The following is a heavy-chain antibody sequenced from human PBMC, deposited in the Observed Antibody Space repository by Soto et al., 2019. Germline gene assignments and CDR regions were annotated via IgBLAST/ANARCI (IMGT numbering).Heavy chain of an antibody. CDR3: ATGVHFDY. J-gene: IGHJ4*02. Sequence: SQTLSLTCAISGDSVSSNSAAWNWIRQSPSRGLEWLGRTYYRSKWYNDYAVSVKRRITINPDTPKTQLSLQLNSVTPEDTAVYYCATGVHFDYWGQGTLVTVSS. CDR2: TYYRSKWYN. CDR1: GDSVSSNSAA. D-gene: IGHD2-8*01. V-gene: IGHV6-1*01.